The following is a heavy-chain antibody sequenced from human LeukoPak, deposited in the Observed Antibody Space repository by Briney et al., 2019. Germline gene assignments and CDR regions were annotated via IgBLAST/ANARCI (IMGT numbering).Heavy chain of an antibody. V-gene: IGHV4-34*01. CDR1: GGSISSYY. CDR3: APLRGYGDYDWFDP. Sequence: PSETLSLTCTVSGGSISSYYWSWIRQPPGKGLEWIGEINHSGSTNYNPSLKSRVTISVDTSKNQFSLKLSSVTAADTAVYYCAPLRGYGDYDWFDPWGQGTLVTVSS. D-gene: IGHD4-17*01. CDR2: INHSGST. J-gene: IGHJ5*02.